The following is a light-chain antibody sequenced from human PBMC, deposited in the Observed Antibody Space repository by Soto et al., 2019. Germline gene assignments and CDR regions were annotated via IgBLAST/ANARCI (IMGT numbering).Light chain of an antibody. CDR1: SRDNGGYNY. CDR2: EGI. Sequence: GSCGETVYISGVAASRDNGGYNYVSWYQQHPGKAPKVIVYEGIKRPSGVSDRFSGSTSGSTASLTISGLQAEDEAEYYCCSYVGATTYVFGCWTK. V-gene: IGLV2-23*01. CDR3: CSYVGATTYV. J-gene: IGLJ1*01.